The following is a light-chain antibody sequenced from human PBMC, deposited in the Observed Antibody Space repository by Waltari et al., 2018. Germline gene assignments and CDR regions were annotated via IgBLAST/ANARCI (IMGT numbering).Light chain of an antibody. CDR1: QTIRGSW. J-gene: IGKJ4*01. CDR3: QQYDGSSVT. V-gene: IGKV3-20*01. Sequence: EIVLTQSPGSLSLSPGERATLSCRARQTIRGSWLTWYQQKPGQAPRLLIYGASSMATAIPDRFSGSGSGTDFTLTISRLEPEDFAVYYCQQYDGSSVTFGGGTKVEIK. CDR2: GAS.